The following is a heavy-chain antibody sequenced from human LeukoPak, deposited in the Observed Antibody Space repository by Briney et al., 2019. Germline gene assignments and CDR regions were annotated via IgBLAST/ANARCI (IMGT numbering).Heavy chain of an antibody. V-gene: IGHV3-30*18. Sequence: PGGSLRLSCAASGFIFSSYAMHWVRQAPGKGLEWVAAISYDGSNKYYAESVKGRFTISRDTSKNTLYLQMNSLRAEDTAVYYCAKPVGYSSSWFDYWGQGTLVTVSS. CDR1: GFIFSSYA. D-gene: IGHD6-13*01. J-gene: IGHJ4*02. CDR3: AKPVGYSSSWFDY. CDR2: ISYDGSNK.